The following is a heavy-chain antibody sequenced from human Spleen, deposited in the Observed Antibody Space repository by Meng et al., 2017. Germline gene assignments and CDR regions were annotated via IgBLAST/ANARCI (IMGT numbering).Heavy chain of an antibody. CDR1: GDAISSGGYF. CDR2: IYYSGST. Sequence: QLQLQESGPGLVKPSQPLSLTCTVSGDAISSGGYFWTWIRQPPGKGLEWIGYIYYSGSTNYNPSLKSRVTISVDTSKNQFSLNLSSVTAADTAVYYCARGGWSLDYWGQGTLVTVSS. CDR3: ARGGWSLDY. D-gene: IGHD2-15*01. J-gene: IGHJ4*02. V-gene: IGHV4-30-4*08.